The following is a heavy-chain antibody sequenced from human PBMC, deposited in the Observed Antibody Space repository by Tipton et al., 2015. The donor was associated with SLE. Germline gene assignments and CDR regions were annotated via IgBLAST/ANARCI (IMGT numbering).Heavy chain of an antibody. CDR3: ASLRYFDWPQGHYAFDI. CDR1: GGSISSSSYY. Sequence: TLSLTCTVSGGSISSSSYYWGWIRQPPGKGLEWIGEIKHSGSTNYNPSLKSRVTISVDTSKNQFSLKLSSVTAADTAVYYCASLRYFDWPQGHYAFDIWGQGTMVTVSS. J-gene: IGHJ3*02. D-gene: IGHD3-9*01. V-gene: IGHV4-39*07. CDR2: IKHSGST.